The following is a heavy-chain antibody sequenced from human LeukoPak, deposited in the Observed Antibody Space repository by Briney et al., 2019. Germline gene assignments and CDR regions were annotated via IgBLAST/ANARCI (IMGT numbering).Heavy chain of an antibody. CDR2: IYYSGST. CDR1: GGSISSYY. Sequence: SETLSLTCTVSGGSISSYYWSWIRQPPGKGLEWIGYIYYSGSTNYNPSLKSRVTISVDTSKNQFSLKLSSVTAADTAVYYCARGREGLKLDVFDIWGQGTMVTVSS. J-gene: IGHJ3*02. D-gene: IGHD2-21*01. CDR3: ARGREGLKLDVFDI. V-gene: IGHV4-59*01.